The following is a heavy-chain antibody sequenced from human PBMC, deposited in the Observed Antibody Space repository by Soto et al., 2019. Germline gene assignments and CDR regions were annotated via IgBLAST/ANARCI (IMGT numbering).Heavy chain of an antibody. J-gene: IGHJ4*02. CDR1: GFTVSSNY. Sequence: EVQLVESGGGLIQPGGSLRLSCAASGFTVSSNYMSWVRQAPGKGLEWVSVIYSGGSTYYADSVKCRFTISRDNSKNSLYLQMNSLRAEDTAVYYGARGPHEGVAGEIDYWGQGTLVTVSS. CDR3: ARGPHEGVAGEIDY. V-gene: IGHV3-53*01. CDR2: IYSGGST. D-gene: IGHD6-19*01.